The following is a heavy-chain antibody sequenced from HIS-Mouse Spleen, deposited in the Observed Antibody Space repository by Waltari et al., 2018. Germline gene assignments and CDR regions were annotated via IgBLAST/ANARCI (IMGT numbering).Heavy chain of an antibody. V-gene: IGHV3-30*18. CDR2: ISYDGSNK. J-gene: IGHJ4*02. D-gene: IGHD6-19*01. CDR3: AKTWLAHFDY. Sequence: KGLEWVAVISYDGSNKYYADSVKGRFTISRDNSKNTLYLQMNSLRAEDTAVYYCAKTWLAHFDYWGQGALVTVAS.